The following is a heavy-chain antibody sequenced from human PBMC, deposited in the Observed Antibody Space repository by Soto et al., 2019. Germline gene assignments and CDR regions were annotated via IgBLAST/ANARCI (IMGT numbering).Heavy chain of an antibody. J-gene: IGHJ3*02. V-gene: IGHV1-2*02. CDR1: GYTFTVFY. CDR3: ARPPYYYDSNGYPFDAFGI. D-gene: IGHD3-22*01. CDR2: INPNSNGT. Sequence: GASVKVSCKASGYTFTVFYMHWVRQAPGQGPEWMGWINPNSNGTNYAQRFQGRVTMTTDTSISTAYMELSGLKSDDTAVYYCARPPYYYDSNGYPFDAFGIWGQGTMVTVSS.